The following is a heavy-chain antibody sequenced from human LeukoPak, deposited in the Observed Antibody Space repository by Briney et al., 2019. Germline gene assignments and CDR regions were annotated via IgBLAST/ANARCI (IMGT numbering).Heavy chain of an antibody. V-gene: IGHV1-2*02. D-gene: IGHD4-17*01. CDR1: GYTFTGYY. CDR2: INPNSGGT. Sequence: ASVKVSCKASGYTFTGYYMHWVRQAPGQGLEWMGWINPNSGGTNYAQKFQGRVTMTRDTSISTAYMELSRLRSDDTAVYYCARDIDYGDYWAFAFDIWGQGTMVTVSS. CDR3: ARDIDYGDYWAFAFDI. J-gene: IGHJ3*02.